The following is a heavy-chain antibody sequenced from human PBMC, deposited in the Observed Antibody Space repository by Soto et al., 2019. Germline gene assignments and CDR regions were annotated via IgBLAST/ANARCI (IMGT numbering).Heavy chain of an antibody. V-gene: IGHV3-33*01. Sequence: QVQLVESGGGVVQSGRSLRLSCAASGFTFSSYGMHWVRQAPGKGLEWVAVIWYDGSNKYYADSVKGRFTISRDNSKNTLYLQRTSLRAEDTAVYYCARDGDGDPRDWGQGTLVTVSS. CDR3: ARDGDGDPRD. J-gene: IGHJ4*02. D-gene: IGHD4-17*01. CDR1: GFTFSSYG. CDR2: IWYDGSNK.